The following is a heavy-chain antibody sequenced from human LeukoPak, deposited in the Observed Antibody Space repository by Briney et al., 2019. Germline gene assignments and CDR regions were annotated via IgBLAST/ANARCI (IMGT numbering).Heavy chain of an antibody. V-gene: IGHV3-23*01. CDR2: ISGSGGST. CDR3: AKPWTYYYDSSGSPLLPFDY. J-gene: IGHJ4*02. D-gene: IGHD3-22*01. Sequence: GGSLRLSCAASGFTFSSYAMSWVRQAPGKGLEWVSAISGSGGSTYYADSVKGRFTISRDNSKSTLYLQMNSLRAEDTAVYYCAKPWTYYYDSSGSPLLPFDYWGQGTLVTVSS. CDR1: GFTFSSYA.